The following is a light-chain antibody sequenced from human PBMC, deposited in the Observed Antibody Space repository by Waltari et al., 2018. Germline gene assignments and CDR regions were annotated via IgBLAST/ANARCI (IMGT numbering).Light chain of an antibody. Sequence: DIQMTQSPSTPSASVGDRVTITCRASQSLSNWLAWYQQKPGKAPKVLIYKEATLESGVPSRFSGSGSGTEFTLTISSLQPDDFATYYCQQYRNLWTFGQGTKLEIK. CDR2: KEA. CDR3: QQYRNLWT. J-gene: IGKJ1*01. CDR1: QSLSNW. V-gene: IGKV1-5*03.